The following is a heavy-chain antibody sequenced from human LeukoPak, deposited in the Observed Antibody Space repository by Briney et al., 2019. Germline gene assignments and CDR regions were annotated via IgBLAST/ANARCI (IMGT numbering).Heavy chain of an antibody. Sequence: ASVKVSCKASGGTFNNYAISWVRQAPGQGLEWMGRIIPFLDMANYAQKFQGRVTITADKSTSTAYMQLSSLRSEDTAVYYCARSPYTSGSNWFDPWGQGTLVTVSS. CDR3: ARSPYTSGSNWFDP. D-gene: IGHD6-19*01. V-gene: IGHV1-69*04. CDR2: IIPFLDMA. CDR1: GGTFNNYA. J-gene: IGHJ5*02.